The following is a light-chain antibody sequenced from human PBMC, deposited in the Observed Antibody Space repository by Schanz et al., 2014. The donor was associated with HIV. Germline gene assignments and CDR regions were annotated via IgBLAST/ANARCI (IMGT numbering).Light chain of an antibody. Sequence: EIVLTQSPGSLSLSPGDRVTLSCRASQSVGSNVAWYQQRPGQSPRLLISGASSRAADIPARFSGSGSGTEFTLTISSLEPEDFAVYYCQQRYNLFTFGGGTKVEIK. J-gene: IGKJ4*01. CDR1: QSVGSN. CDR2: GAS. CDR3: QQRYNLFT. V-gene: IGKV3-11*01.